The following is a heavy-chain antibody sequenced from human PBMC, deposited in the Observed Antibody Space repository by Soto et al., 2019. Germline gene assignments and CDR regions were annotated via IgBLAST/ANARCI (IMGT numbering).Heavy chain of an antibody. V-gene: IGHV3-9*01. Sequence: LRLSCAASGFTFEAYSLHWVRQLPGKGLEWVAGISGDSGSSGYAESVRGRFTVSRDNAKNSLFLQMSSLSPEDTALYYCTKRKSARPGFDAFDLWGQGTIVTGS. CDR1: GFTFEAYS. CDR2: ISGDSGSS. J-gene: IGHJ3*01. CDR3: TKRKSARPGFDAFDL.